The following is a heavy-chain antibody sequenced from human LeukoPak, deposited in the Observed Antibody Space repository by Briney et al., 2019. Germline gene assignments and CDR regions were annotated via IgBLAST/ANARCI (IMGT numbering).Heavy chain of an antibody. Sequence: ASVKVSCKASGYTFSSYGISWVRQAPGQGLEWMGWISSYNGNTNYAQKLQGRATMTTDTSTSTAYMELRSLRSDDTAVYYCARGSFPSDDILTGPFDNWGQGTLVTVSS. CDR3: ARGSFPSDDILTGPFDN. D-gene: IGHD3-9*01. CDR1: GYTFSSYG. CDR2: ISSYNGNT. V-gene: IGHV1-18*01. J-gene: IGHJ4*02.